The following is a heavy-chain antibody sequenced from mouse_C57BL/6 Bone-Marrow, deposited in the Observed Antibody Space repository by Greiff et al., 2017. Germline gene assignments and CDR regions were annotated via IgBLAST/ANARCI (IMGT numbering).Heavy chain of an antibody. J-gene: IGHJ1*03. Sequence: QVQLQQPGAELVRPGSSVKLSCKASGYTFTSYWMDWVKQRPGQGLEWIGNIYPSDSETHYNQKFKDKATLTVDKSSSTAYMQLSSLTSEDSAVYYGARDNYYGSSYDWYFEVWGTGTTVTVAS. CDR3: ARDNYYGSSYDWYFEV. D-gene: IGHD1-1*01. CDR2: IYPSDSET. V-gene: IGHV1-61*01. CDR1: GYTFTSYW.